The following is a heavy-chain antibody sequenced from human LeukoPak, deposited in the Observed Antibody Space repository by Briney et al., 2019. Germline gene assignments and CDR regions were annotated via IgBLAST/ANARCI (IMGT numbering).Heavy chain of an antibody. V-gene: IGHV3-53*04. CDR3: ARGSEELLWFGESH. CDR2: IYSGGST. Sequence: GGSLRLSCAASGFTVSSNYMSWVRQAPGKGLEWVSVIYSGGSTYYADSVKGRFTISRHNSKNTLYLQMNSLRAEDTAVYYCARGSEELLWFGESHWGQGTLVTVSS. J-gene: IGHJ4*02. D-gene: IGHD3-10*01. CDR1: GFTVSSNY.